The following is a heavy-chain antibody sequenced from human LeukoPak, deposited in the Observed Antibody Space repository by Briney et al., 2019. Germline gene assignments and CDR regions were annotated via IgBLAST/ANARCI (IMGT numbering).Heavy chain of an antibody. J-gene: IGHJ5*02. CDR2: IKNDGTRT. CDR3: ARSAWLDP. Sequence: GGSLRLSCAASGVTFSGYWMHWVAEAPGKAVVGVSRIKNDGTRTTYAAAGKGRFTISRDNAKNTLYLQMNSLRAEDTAVYYCARSAWLDPWGQGTLVTVSS. V-gene: IGHV3-74*03. CDR1: GVTFSGYW.